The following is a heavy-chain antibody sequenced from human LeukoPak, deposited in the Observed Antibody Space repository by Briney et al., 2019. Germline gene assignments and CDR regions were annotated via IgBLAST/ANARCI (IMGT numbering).Heavy chain of an antibody. Sequence: PGGSLRLSCAASGNYWMHWVRQVPGKGLVWVSHINSDGSWTSYADSVKGRFTISKDNAKNTVYLQMNSLRAEDTAVYYCAKDSALTYYDLLDAFDIWGQGTMVTVSS. CDR3: AKDSALTYYDLLDAFDI. CDR2: INSDGSWT. J-gene: IGHJ3*02. V-gene: IGHV3-74*01. D-gene: IGHD3-3*01. CDR1: GNYW.